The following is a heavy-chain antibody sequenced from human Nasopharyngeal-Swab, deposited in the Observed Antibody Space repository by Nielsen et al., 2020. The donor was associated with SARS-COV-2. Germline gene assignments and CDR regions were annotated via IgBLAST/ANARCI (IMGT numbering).Heavy chain of an antibody. V-gene: IGHV3-7*01. CDR1: GFTFSSYS. CDR2: IKQDGSEK. D-gene: IGHD4-11*01. CDR3: ARQTSNPYYYYYYMDV. J-gene: IGHJ6*03. Sequence: GGSLRLSCAASGFTFSSYSMNWVRQAPGKGLEWVANIKQDGSEKYYVDSVKGRFTISRDNAKNSLYLQMNSLRAEDTAVYYCARQTSNPYYYYYYMDVWGKGTTVTVSS.